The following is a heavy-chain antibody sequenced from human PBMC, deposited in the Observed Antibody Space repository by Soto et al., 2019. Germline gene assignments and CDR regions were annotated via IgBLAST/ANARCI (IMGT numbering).Heavy chain of an antibody. CDR1: GGSISSGDYY. CDR3: ASALDTIFEGIFAFDI. J-gene: IGHJ3*02. D-gene: IGHD3-3*01. V-gene: IGHV4-30-4*01. Sequence: QVQLQESGPGLVKPSQTLSLTCTVSGGSISSGDYYWSWIRQPPGKGLEWIGYIYYSGSTYYNPSLKSRVTISVDTSKHQFSLKLSSVTAADTAVYYCASALDTIFEGIFAFDIWGQGTMVTVSS. CDR2: IYYSGST.